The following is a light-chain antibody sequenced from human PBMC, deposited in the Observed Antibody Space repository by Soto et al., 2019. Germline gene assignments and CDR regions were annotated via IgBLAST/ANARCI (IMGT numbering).Light chain of an antibody. V-gene: IGKV1-39*01. CDR1: QGISTY. CDR3: QQSYSTTWT. CDR2: AAS. J-gene: IGKJ1*01. Sequence: DIQMTQSPSSLSASVGDRVTITCRASQGISTYLNWYQQKPGKAPKLLIYAASSLQSGVPSRFSGSGSYKDLTLTTSSLQPEDFATYSCQQSYSTTWTVVQGPKVHIK.